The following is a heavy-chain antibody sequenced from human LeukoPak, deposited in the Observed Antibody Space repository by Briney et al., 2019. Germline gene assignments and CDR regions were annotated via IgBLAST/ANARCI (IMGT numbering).Heavy chain of an antibody. D-gene: IGHD6-13*01. J-gene: IGHJ4*02. CDR3: ASEGSSWYYFDY. CDR1: GFTFSSYW. Sequence: GGCLSPSCAASGFTFSSYWMHWVRQAPGKGLVWVSRINSDGSSTSYADSVKGRFTISGDNAKNTLYLQMNSLRAEDTAVYYWASEGSSWYYFDYWGQGTLVTVSS. CDR2: INSDGSST. V-gene: IGHV3-74*01.